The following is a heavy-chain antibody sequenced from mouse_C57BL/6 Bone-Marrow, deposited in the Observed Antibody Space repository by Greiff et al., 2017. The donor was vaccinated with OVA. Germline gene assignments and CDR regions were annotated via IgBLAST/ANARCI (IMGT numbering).Heavy chain of an antibody. V-gene: IGHV2-2*01. J-gene: IGHJ1*03. CDR2: IWSGGST. D-gene: IGHD2-4*01. CDR1: GFSLTSYG. CDR3: ARNRYDYHWYFDV. Sequence: QVQLQQSGPGLVQPSQSLSITCTVSGFSLTSYGVHWVRQSPGKGLEWLGVIWSGGSTDYNAALVSRLGISKYNSKSQVFFKMNSLQADDTAIYYCARNRYDYHWYFDVWGTGTTVTVSS.